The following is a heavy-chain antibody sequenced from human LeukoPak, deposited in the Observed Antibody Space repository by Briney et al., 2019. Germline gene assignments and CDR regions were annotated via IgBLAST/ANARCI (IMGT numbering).Heavy chain of an antibody. J-gene: IGHJ6*04. Sequence: PGGSLRLTCAASGFTFSSYAMSWVRQAPGKGLEWVSAISGSGGSTYYADSVKGRFTISRDNSKNTLYLQMNSLRAEDTAVYYCAKHAEDIVLMVYAPMDVWGKGTTVTVSS. CDR3: AKHAEDIVLMVYAPMDV. V-gene: IGHV3-23*01. CDR2: ISGSGGST. D-gene: IGHD2-8*01. CDR1: GFTFSSYA.